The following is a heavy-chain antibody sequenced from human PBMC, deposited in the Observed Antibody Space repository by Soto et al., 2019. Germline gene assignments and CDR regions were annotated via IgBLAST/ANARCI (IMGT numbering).Heavy chain of an antibody. CDR1: GFTFFDYA. CDR2: IRSKAYGGTT. D-gene: IGHD3-3*01. V-gene: IGHV3-49*03. Sequence: GSLRLSCTASGFTFFDYAIICFRHSPGKGLEWVGFIRSKAYGGTTEYAASVKGRFTISRDDSKSIAYLQMNSLKTEDTAVYYCTRVREYYDFWSGYYTYWGQGTLVTVSS. J-gene: IGHJ4*02. CDR3: TRVREYYDFWSGYYTY.